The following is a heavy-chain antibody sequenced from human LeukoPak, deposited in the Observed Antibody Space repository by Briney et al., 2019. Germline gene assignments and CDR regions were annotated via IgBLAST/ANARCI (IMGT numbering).Heavy chain of an antibody. CDR2: VYTSGST. CDR1: GGSISSYY. V-gene: IGHV4-4*07. J-gene: IGHJ4*02. D-gene: IGHD2-15*01. CDR3: ARSLKYCSDGTCHSTYFDS. Sequence: SETLSLTCTVSGGSISSYYWTWIRQPAGKGLEWIGRVYTSGSTDYNPSLKSRVTMSVDTSKNQFSLRLRSVTAADTAIYYCARSLKYCSDGTCHSTYFDSWGQGTLVPVSS.